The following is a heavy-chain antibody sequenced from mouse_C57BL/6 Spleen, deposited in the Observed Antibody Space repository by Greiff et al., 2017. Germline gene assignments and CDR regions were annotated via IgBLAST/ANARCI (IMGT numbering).Heavy chain of an antibody. CDR1: GYTFTSYW. D-gene: IGHD2-3*01. V-gene: IGHV1-53*01. CDR2: INPSNGGT. Sequence: VQLQQSGTELVKPGASVKLSCKASGYTFTSYWMHWVKQRPGQGLEWIGNINPSNGGTNYNEKFKSKATLTVAKSSSTAYMQLSSLTSEDSAVYYCARGRDGYSNWYFDVWGTGTTVTVSS. CDR3: ARGRDGYSNWYFDV. J-gene: IGHJ1*03.